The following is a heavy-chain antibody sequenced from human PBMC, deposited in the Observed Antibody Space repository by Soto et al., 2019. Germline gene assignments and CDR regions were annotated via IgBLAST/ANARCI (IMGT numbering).Heavy chain of an antibody. J-gene: IGHJ4*02. CDR2: LNTYNGNT. V-gene: IGHV1-18*01. D-gene: IGHD4-4*01. CDR3: AGAQTPTESDS. Sequence: QVQLVQSGAEVKKPGASVKVSCKASGYAFTNYGISWVRQAPGQGLEWMGWLNTYNGNTNYAQKFQGRVTMTIDTSTSTAHMELRSLKTADTAVYYCAGAQTPTESDSWGQGTLVSVSS. CDR1: GYAFTNYG.